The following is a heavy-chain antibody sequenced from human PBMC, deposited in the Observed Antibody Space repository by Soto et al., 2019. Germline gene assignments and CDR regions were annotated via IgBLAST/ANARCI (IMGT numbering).Heavy chain of an antibody. J-gene: IGHJ4*02. Sequence: SETLSLTCTVSGGSVSSGLYYWTWIRQPPGRGLEWIGHIYYSGSANYKSSLKSRLTISVDASKKQFSLKLMSVTAADTAVYYCAREYNYFDSSGYYRQFGSWGPGTPVTVSS. CDR2: IYYSGSA. D-gene: IGHD3-22*01. CDR3: AREYNYFDSSGYYRQFGS. V-gene: IGHV4-61*01. CDR1: GGSVSSGLYY.